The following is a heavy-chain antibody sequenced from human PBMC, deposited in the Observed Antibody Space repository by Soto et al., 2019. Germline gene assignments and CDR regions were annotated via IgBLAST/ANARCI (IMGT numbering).Heavy chain of an antibody. CDR1: GFTVSSNY. J-gene: IGHJ4*02. V-gene: IGHV3-53*01. CDR2: IYSGGST. D-gene: IGHD6-13*01. Sequence: GGSLRLSCAASGFTVSSNYMSWVRQAPGKGLEWVSVIYSGGSTYYADSVKGRLTISRDNSKNTLYLQMNSLRAEDTAVYYCARHAGIAAAGTGDFDYWGQGTLVTVSS. CDR3: ARHAGIAAAGTGDFDY.